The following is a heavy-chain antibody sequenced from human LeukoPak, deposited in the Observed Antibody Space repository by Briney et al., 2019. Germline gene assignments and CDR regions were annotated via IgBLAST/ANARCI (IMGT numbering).Heavy chain of an antibody. CDR3: TRDPESYYDYVWGSYRPFDY. D-gene: IGHD3-16*02. CDR1: GFTFCDYA. Sequence: SLRLSCTVSGFTFCDYAISWVRPAPRKGLGWVGFIRSKAYGRTTEYAASVKGRFTISRDDSKSIAYLQMNSLKTEDTAVYYCTRDPESYYDYVWGSYRPFDYWGQGTLVTVSS. CDR2: IRSKAYGRTT. J-gene: IGHJ4*02. V-gene: IGHV3-49*04.